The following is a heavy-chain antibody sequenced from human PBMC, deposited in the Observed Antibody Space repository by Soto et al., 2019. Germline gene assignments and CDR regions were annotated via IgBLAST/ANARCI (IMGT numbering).Heavy chain of an antibody. J-gene: IGHJ4*02. CDR2: ISHDGNNK. CDR1: GFTFSSYG. D-gene: IGHD3-3*01. CDR3: AKVERLHYDFWSGPDY. V-gene: IGHV3-30*18. Sequence: GGSLRLYCAASGFTFSSYGRRWVRHAPGKGLEWVAVISHDGNNKYYATSVKGRFTISRDNSKNTLYLQMHRLRAEDTALYYCAKVERLHYDFWSGPDYWGQGTLVTVSS.